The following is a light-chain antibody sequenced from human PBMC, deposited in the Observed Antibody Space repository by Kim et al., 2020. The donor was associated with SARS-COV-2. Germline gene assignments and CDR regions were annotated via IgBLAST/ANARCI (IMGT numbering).Light chain of an antibody. CDR2: AIS. CDR1: QSVRGTY. CDR3: QHYANSAWT. Sequence: EIVLTQSPGTLSLSPGERATLSYRASQSVRGTYLTWYQQKPGQAPRLLIYAISTRATGTPDRFSGSGSGTDFTLTISRLEPEDFALYYCQHYANSAWTFGQGTKLEI. V-gene: IGKV3-20*01. J-gene: IGKJ1*01.